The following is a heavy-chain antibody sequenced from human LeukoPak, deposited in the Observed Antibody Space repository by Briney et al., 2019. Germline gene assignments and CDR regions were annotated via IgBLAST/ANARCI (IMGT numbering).Heavy chain of an antibody. V-gene: IGHV3-23*01. CDR2: ISGSGGSK. D-gene: IGHD3-3*01. CDR3: AKDSGAYDFWSGYCIHDAFDI. CDR1: GFTFSSYA. Sequence: QPGGSLRLSCAASGFTFSSYAMSWVRQAPGKGLGWVAAISGSGGSKYYADSVKGRFTISRDNSKNTLYLQMNSLRAEDTAVYYCAKDSGAYDFWSGYCIHDAFDIWGQGTMVTVSS. J-gene: IGHJ3*02.